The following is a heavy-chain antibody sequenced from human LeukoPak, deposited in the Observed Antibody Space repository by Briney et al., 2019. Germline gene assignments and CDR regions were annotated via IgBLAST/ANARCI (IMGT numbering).Heavy chain of an antibody. Sequence: GGSLRLSCAASGFTFSSYSMNWVRQAPGKGLEWVSYISSSSSTIYYADSVKGRFTISRDNAKNSLYLQMNSLRAEDTAVYYCARDEGSYYYDSSGPDAFDIWGQGTMVTVSS. V-gene: IGHV3-48*04. CDR2: ISSSSSTI. CDR3: ARDEGSYYYDSSGPDAFDI. J-gene: IGHJ3*02. D-gene: IGHD3-22*01. CDR1: GFTFSSYS.